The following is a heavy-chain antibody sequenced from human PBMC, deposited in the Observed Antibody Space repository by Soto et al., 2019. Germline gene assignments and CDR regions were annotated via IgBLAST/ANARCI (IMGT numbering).Heavy chain of an antibody. CDR2: IIPILGIA. D-gene: IGHD1-26*01. Sequence: SVKVSCKASGGTFSSYTISWVRQAPGQGLEWMGRIIPILGIANYAQKFQGRVTITADKSTSTAYMELSSLRSEDTAVYYCHARGPLPTAGNGEYYYYGMDVWGQGTTVTVSS. CDR1: GGTFSSYT. J-gene: IGHJ6*02. V-gene: IGHV1-69*02. CDR3: HARGPLPTAGNGEYYYYGMDV.